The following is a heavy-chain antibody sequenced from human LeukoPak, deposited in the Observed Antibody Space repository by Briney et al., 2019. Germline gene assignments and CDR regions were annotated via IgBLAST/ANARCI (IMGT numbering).Heavy chain of an antibody. V-gene: IGHV1-18*01. CDR1: GYTFTSYG. D-gene: IGHD2-21*02. J-gene: IGHJ5*02. CDR2: ISAYNGNT. CDR3: ARDRHIVVVTARRGNWFDP. Sequence: ASVKVSCKASGYTFTSYGISWVRQAPEQGLEWMGWISAYNGNTDYAQSLQGRVTMTIDTSTSTVYMELRSLRSDDTAVYYCARDRHIVVVTARRGNWFDPWGQGTLVTVSS.